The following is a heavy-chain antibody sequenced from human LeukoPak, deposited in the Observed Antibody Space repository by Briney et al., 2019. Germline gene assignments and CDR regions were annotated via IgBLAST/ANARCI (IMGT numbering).Heavy chain of an antibody. J-gene: IGHJ6*04. CDR3: AREVEDYYYGMDV. CDR1: GGTFSSYA. Sequence: GSSVMVSCKASGGTFSSYAIGWVRQAPGQGLEWMGGIIPIFGTANYAQKFQGRVTITADESTSTAYMELSSLRSEDTAVYYCAREVEDYYYGMDVWGKGTTVTVSS. CDR2: IIPIFGTA. V-gene: IGHV1-69*01.